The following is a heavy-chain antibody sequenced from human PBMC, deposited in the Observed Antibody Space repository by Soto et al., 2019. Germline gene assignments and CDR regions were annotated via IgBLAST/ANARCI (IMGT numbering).Heavy chain of an antibody. D-gene: IGHD5-18*01. CDR1: GFSLSDNKIN. J-gene: IGHJ3*02. CDR2: IFSNGEK. CDR3: ARMKSEYTYGLNDAFDI. Sequence: SGPTLVNPTETLTLTCTVSGFSLSDNKINMNWIRQPPGKALEWLAHIFSNGEKSYTTSLRSRLTISKDTSKSQVVLTMTNMDSVDTATYFCARMKSEYTYGLNDAFDIWGQGTMVTVSS. V-gene: IGHV2-26*01.